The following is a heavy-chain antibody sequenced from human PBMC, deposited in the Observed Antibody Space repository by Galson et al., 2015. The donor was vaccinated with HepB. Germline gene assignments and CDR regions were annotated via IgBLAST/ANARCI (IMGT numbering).Heavy chain of an antibody. CDR2: INQDGNER. J-gene: IGHJ2*01. V-gene: IGHV3-7*01. CDR3: ARDYDPGARPLWYFDL. Sequence: SLRLSCAASTFTFSSYWMTWVRQAPGKGLEWVANINQDGNERYYADSVKGRFTIFRDNAKNSLYLQMNSLRAGDTAMYYCARDYDPGARPLWYFDLWGRGTLVTVSS. D-gene: IGHD3-3*01. CDR1: TFTFSSYW.